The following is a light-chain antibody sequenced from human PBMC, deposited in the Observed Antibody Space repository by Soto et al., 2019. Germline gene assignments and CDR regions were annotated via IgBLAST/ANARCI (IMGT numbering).Light chain of an antibody. CDR1: SSNVGADNY. CDR2: EVT. Sequence: QSVLTQPPSASGSPGQSVTISCTGTSSNVGADNYVYWYQQHAGKAPKLVIYEVTKRPSGVPDRCSGSKSANTASLTVSGLQAEDEADYYCSSFASSNTWVFGGGTKLTVL. V-gene: IGLV2-8*01. J-gene: IGLJ3*02. CDR3: SSFASSNTWV.